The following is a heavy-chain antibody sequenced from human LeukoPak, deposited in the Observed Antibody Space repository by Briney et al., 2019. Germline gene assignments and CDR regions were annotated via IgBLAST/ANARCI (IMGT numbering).Heavy chain of an antibody. Sequence: ASETLSLTCAVYGGSFSGYYWSWIRQPPGKGLEWIGEINHSGSTNYNPSLKSRVTISVDTSKNQFSLKLSSVTAADTAVYYCARLDYDFWSGLASGGDWFDPWGQGTLVTVSS. CDR3: ARLDYDFWSGLASGGDWFDP. CDR2: INHSGST. V-gene: IGHV4-34*01. D-gene: IGHD3-3*01. J-gene: IGHJ5*02. CDR1: GGSFSGYY.